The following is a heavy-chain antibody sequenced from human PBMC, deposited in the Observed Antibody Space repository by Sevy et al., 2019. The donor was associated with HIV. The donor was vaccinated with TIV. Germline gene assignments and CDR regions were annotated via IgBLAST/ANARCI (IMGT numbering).Heavy chain of an antibody. CDR2: ISPHNGDT. D-gene: IGHD2-15*01. CDR1: GYTFTTYR. V-gene: IGHV1-18*01. CDR3: ARAYCSGGRCYSLAY. J-gene: IGHJ4*02. Sequence: ASVKVSCKVSGYTFTTYRIFWVREAPGQGLESMGWISPHNGDTDYAQKFQGRVTLITDKSTSTAYTELRGLRSDDTAVYFCARAYCSGGRCYSLAYWGQGTLVTVSS.